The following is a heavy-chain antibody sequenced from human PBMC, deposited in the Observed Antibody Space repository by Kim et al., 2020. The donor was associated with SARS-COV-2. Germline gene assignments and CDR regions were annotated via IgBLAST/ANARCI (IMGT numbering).Heavy chain of an antibody. J-gene: IGHJ4*02. CDR1: GFSFSTYG. V-gene: IGHV3-33*01. CDR3: ARGLCGSGTCYTGGTYFDD. D-gene: IGHD2-2*02. CDR2: ICYGGSNT. Sequence: GGSLRLSCAASGFSFSTYGMHWVRQAPGKGLEWVARICYGGSNTYYADSVKGRFTISRDNSKNTLFLQMTSLRVDDTAVYFCARGLCGSGTCYTGGTYFDDWGQGTLDPVST.